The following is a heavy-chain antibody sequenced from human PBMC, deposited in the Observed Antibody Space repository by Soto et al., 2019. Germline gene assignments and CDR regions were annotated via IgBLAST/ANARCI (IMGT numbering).Heavy chain of an antibody. D-gene: IGHD4-17*01. J-gene: IGHJ5*02. V-gene: IGHV3-23*01. Sequence: LRLSCAASGFTFRNYAMTWARQAPGKGLEWVSSLLRSGSSAYYADSVRGRFTISSDTSANSLYLQMDNLRAEDTAIYYCAKDAISGDGIWLMDSWGQGTVVTVS. CDR1: GFTFRNYA. CDR3: AKDAISGDGIWLMDS. CDR2: LLRSGSSA.